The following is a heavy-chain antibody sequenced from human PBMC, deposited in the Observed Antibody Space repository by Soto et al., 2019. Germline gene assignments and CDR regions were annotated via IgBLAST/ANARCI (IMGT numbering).Heavy chain of an antibody. D-gene: IGHD4-17*01. J-gene: IGHJ5*02. V-gene: IGHV3-23*01. Sequence: LRLSCAASGFTFRNYAMTWARQAPGKGLEWVSSLLRSGSSAYYADSVRGRFTISSDTSANSLYLQMDNLRAEDTAIYYCAKDAISGDGIWLMDSWGQGTVVTVS. CDR1: GFTFRNYA. CDR3: AKDAISGDGIWLMDS. CDR2: LLRSGSSA.